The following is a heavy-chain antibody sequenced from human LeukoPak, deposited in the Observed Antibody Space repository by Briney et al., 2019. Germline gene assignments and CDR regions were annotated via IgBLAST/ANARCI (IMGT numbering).Heavy chain of an antibody. Sequence: SETLSLTCTVSGGSISSSSYYWGWIRQPPGKGLEWIGSIYSSGSTYYNPSLKSRVTISVDTSKNQFSLRVSSVTAADTAVYYCARLPLYYYGSGSKSRYFDYWGQGTLVTVSS. D-gene: IGHD3-10*01. CDR1: GGSISSSSYY. J-gene: IGHJ4*02. V-gene: IGHV4-39*01. CDR3: ARLPLYYYGSGSKSRYFDY. CDR2: IYSSGST.